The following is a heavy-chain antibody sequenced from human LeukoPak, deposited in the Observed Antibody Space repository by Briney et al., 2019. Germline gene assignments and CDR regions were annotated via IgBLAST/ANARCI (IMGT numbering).Heavy chain of an antibody. V-gene: IGHV3-73*01. CDR1: GFTFSGSA. CDR2: IRSKANNYAT. D-gene: IGHD6-13*01. Sequence: PGGSLRLSCAASGFTFSGSAIHWVRQASGKGLEWVGRIRSKANNYATTYAALVKGRFTISRDDSNNTAYLQMNSLKTEDTAVYYCTTHSRDDAFDIWGQGTMVTVSS. CDR3: TTHSRDDAFDI. J-gene: IGHJ3*02.